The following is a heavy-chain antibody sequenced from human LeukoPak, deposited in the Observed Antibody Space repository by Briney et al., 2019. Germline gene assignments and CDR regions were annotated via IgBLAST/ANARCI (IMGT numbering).Heavy chain of an antibody. Sequence: PGGSLSLSWAASGLGFVNHGLTWVRQPPGKGRGWLPNIKQDGSETYYLDSGKGRFTVSRDNAKNSLYLQMNTLRAEDTAIYYCARDPRYSYDDSGTFDSWGQGTLVIVSS. CDR2: IKQDGSET. J-gene: IGHJ4*02. D-gene: IGHD3-22*01. V-gene: IGHV3-7*01. CDR3: ARDPRYSYDDSGTFDS. CDR1: GLGFVNHG.